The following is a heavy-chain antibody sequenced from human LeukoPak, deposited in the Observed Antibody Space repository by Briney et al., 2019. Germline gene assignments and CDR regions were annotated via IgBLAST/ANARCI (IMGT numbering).Heavy chain of an antibody. Sequence: PSETLSLTCAVYGGSFSGYYWSWIRQPPGKGLEWIGEINHSGSTNYNSSLKSRVTISVDTSKNQFSLKLSSVTAADTAVYYCARVPSYCSSTSCYNIDYWGQGTLSPSPQ. V-gene: IGHV4-34*01. CDR2: INHSGST. CDR3: ARVPSYCSSTSCYNIDY. J-gene: IGHJ4*02. CDR1: GGSFSGYY. D-gene: IGHD2-2*02.